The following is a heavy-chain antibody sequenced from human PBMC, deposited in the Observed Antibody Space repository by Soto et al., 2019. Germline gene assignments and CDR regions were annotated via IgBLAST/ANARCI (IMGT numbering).Heavy chain of an antibody. CDR2: IYYSGST. CDR1: GDSISSGYYY. CDR3: ARDKITGLFDY. D-gene: IGHD2-8*02. J-gene: IGHJ4*02. V-gene: IGHV4-61*01. Sequence: SETLSLTSTVSGDSISSGYYYSNWIRQPPGKILQRIGDIYYSGSTNYNPSLNSRVTISVDTSKNQFSLKLTSVTSADRALYYCARDKITGLFDYWGQGTLVTVSS.